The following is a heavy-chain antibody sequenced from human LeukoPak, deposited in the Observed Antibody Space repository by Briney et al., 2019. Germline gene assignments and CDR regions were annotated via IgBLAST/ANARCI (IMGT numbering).Heavy chain of an antibody. CDR3: ARDRRAHYSRLPSGAFDI. CDR1: GGSISSYY. V-gene: IGHV4-59*01. CDR2: IYYSGST. D-gene: IGHD6-13*01. Sequence: SETPSLTCTVSGGSISSYYWSWIRQPPGKGLEWIGYIYYSGSTNYNPSLKSRVTISVDTSKNQFSLKLSSVTAADTAVYYCARDRRAHYSRLPSGAFDIWGQGTMVTVSS. J-gene: IGHJ3*02.